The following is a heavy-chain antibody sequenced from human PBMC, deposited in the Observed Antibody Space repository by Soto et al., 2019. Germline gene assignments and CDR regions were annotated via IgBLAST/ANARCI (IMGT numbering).Heavy chain of an antibody. J-gene: IGHJ2*01. CDR2: IYPTGTT. Sequence: QLQLRESGSGLVKPSETLSLTCTVSGGSISSGGYSWGWIRQSPEKGLEWLGCIYPTGTTYYHPSLKSRVPISVDTSRNQFSLNLTSVTAADTAVYFCARAPPGPSPRWVLW. CDR1: GGSISSGGYS. CDR3: ARAPPGPSPRWVL. D-gene: IGHD3-10*01. V-gene: IGHV4-30-2*06.